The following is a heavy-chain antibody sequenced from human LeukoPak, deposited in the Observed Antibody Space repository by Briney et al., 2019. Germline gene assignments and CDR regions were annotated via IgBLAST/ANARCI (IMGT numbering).Heavy chain of an antibody. D-gene: IGHD3/OR15-3a*01. Sequence: PEGSLRPSCAASGFVFSTYWMTWVRQAPGKGLEWVANINLDGTEEHYVDSSLKGRFTISRDNAKNSLYLQMTSLRVEDTAVYYCASGRHDFLHWGQGTLVTVSS. CDR1: GFVFSTYW. V-gene: IGHV3-7*01. J-gene: IGHJ4*02. CDR3: ASGRHDFLH. CDR2: INLDGTEE.